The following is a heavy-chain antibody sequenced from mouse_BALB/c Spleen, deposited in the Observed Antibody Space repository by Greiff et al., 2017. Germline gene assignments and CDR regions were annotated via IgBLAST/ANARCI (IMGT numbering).Heavy chain of an antibody. D-gene: IGHD2-1*01. CDR3: ATYGIYEDLLAY. CDR2: IDPANGNT. J-gene: IGHJ3*01. Sequence: EVQLQESGAELVKPGASVKLSCTASGFNIKDTYMHWVKQRPEQGLEWIGRIDPANGNTKYDPKFQGKATITADTSSNTAYLQLSSLTSEDTAVYYCATYGIYEDLLAYGGQGTLVTVSA. V-gene: IGHV14-3*02. CDR1: GFNIKDTY.